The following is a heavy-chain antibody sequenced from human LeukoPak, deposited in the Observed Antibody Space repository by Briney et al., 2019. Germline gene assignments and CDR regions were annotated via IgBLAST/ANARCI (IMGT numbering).Heavy chain of an antibody. CDR1: GYSFTSYW. Sequence: GESLKISCKGSGYSFTSYWIGWVRQMPGKGLEWMGIIYPGDSDTRYSPSFQGQVTISADKSISTAYLQWSSLKASDTAMYHCARLPRVDTAMVTEYYFDYWGQGTLVTVSS. V-gene: IGHV5-51*01. D-gene: IGHD5-18*01. J-gene: IGHJ4*02. CDR2: IYPGDSDT. CDR3: ARLPRVDTAMVTEYYFDY.